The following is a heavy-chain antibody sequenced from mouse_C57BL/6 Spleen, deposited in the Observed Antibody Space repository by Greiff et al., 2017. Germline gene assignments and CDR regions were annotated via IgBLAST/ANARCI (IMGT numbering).Heavy chain of an antibody. CDR2: IYTGDGDT. CDR1: GYAFSSSW. V-gene: IGHV1-82*01. D-gene: IGHD1-1*01. J-gene: IGHJ2*01. CDR3: AGNYGSSYYFDY. Sequence: QVQLQQSGPELVKPGASVKISCKASGYAFSSSWMNWVKQRPGKGLEWIGRIYTGDGDTNYNGKFKGKATLTADKSSSTAYMQLRSLTSEDSAVYFCAGNYGSSYYFDYWGQGTTLTVSS.